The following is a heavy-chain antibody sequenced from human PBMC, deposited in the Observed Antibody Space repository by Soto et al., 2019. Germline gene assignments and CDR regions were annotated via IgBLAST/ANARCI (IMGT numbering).Heavy chain of an antibody. D-gene: IGHD2-21*02. CDR1: GYTFTNYG. V-gene: IGHV1-18*01. Sequence: QVQLVQSGAEVKRPGTSVKVSCKVSGYTFTNYGINWVRQAPGQGLEWVGWLNPANRNTNYAQKFQDRVSMTTDTSTNTAYMEWRGLRSDYTAVYYCARVRVGDPFAFWGQGTLVTVSS. CDR2: LNPANRNT. CDR3: ARVRVGDPFAF. J-gene: IGHJ4*02.